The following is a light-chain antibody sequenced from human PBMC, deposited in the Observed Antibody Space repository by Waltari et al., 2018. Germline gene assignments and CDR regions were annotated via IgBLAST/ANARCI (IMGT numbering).Light chain of an antibody. V-gene: IGKV3-15*01. CDR2: GAS. CDR1: QSVSNN. CDR3: QQYNNWPRT. J-gene: IGKJ1*01. Sequence: EIVMTQPPATLSVSPGERATLSCRASQSVSNNLAWYQQKPGQAPWLLIYGASTRATGIPARFSGSGSGTEFTLTISSMQSEDFAVYYCQQYNNWPRTFGQGTKVEIK.